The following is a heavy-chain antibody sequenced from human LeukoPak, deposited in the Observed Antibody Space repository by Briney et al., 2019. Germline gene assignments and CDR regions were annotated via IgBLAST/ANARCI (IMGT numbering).Heavy chain of an antibody. J-gene: IGHJ6*02. CDR3: ARGPDIVVVVAHENYYGMDV. CDR1: GFTFSSYW. CDR2: IKQDGSEK. V-gene: IGHV3-7*01. Sequence: GGSLRLSCAASGFTFSSYWMSWVRQAPGKGLEWVANIKQDGSEKYYVDSVKGRFTISRDNAKNSLYLQMNSLRAEDTAVYYCARGPDIVVVVAHENYYGMDVWGQGTTVTVSS. D-gene: IGHD2-15*01.